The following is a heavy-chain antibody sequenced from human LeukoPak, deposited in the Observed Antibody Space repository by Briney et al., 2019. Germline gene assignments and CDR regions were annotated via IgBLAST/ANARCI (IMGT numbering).Heavy chain of an antibody. CDR3: ARAAGYDYVFRFDY. V-gene: IGHV1-2*02. Sequence: GASVKVSCKASGYTFTGYYMHWVRQAPGQGLEWMGWINSNSGGTNYAQKFQGRVTMTRDTSISTAYMELSRLRSDDTAVYYCARAAGYDYVFRFDYWGQGNLVTVSS. CDR1: GYTFTGYY. J-gene: IGHJ4*02. CDR2: INSNSGGT. D-gene: IGHD3-16*01.